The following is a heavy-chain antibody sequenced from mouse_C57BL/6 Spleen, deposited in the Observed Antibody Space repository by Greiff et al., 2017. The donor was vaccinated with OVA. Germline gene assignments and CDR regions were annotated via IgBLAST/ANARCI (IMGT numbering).Heavy chain of an antibody. CDR3: ATSPYDLYGRFAY. V-gene: IGHV14-3*01. CDR2: IDPANGNT. D-gene: IGHD2-12*01. CDR1: GFNIKNTY. Sequence: EVQLQQSVAELVRPGASVKLSCTASGFNIKNTYMHWVKQRPEQGLEWIGRIDPANGNTKYAPKFQGKATITADTSSNTAYLQLSSLTSEETAIYYCATSPYDLYGRFAYWGQGTLVTVSA. J-gene: IGHJ3*01.